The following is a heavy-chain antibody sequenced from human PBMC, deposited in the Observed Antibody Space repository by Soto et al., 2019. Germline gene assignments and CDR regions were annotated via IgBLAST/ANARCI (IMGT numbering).Heavy chain of an antibody. J-gene: IGHJ4*02. V-gene: IGHV1-46*01. D-gene: IGHD3-22*01. CDR3: AINYYDSSGYLY. CDR2: IDPSGNGT. CDR1: GHTLINYY. Sequence: QVQLVQSGAEVKKPGASVKVSCKTSGHTLINYYMHWVRQAPGQGLDWLGKIDPSGNGTSYAERVQGRITLTSDTSTKTVYVELSSLRSEDTALYYCAINYYDSSGYLYWGQGTLVTVSS.